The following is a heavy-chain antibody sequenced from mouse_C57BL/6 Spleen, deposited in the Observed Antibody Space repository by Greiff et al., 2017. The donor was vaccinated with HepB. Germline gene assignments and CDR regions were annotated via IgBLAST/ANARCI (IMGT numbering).Heavy chain of an antibody. J-gene: IGHJ4*01. CDR2: IHYDGSST. CDR3: ARDLRHAMDY. Sequence: EVKVVESEGGLVQPGRSMKLSCTASGFTFSDYYMAWVRQVPEKGLEWVANIHYDGSSTYYLDSLKSRFIISRDNAKNILDLQMSSLKSEDTATYYCARDLRHAMDYWGQGTSVTVSS. V-gene: IGHV5-16*01. D-gene: IGHD1-2*01. CDR1: GFTFSDYY.